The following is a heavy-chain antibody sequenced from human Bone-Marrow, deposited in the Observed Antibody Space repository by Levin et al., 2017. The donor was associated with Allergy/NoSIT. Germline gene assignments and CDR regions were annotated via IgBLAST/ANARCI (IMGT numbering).Heavy chain of an antibody. CDR3: ARAAGSLNLDY. V-gene: IGHV3-74*03. D-gene: IGHD1-14*01. CDR1: GFTFSAHW. CDR2: IKSDGSST. Sequence: GESLKISCAAAGFTFSAHWMHWVRQAPGKGLVWVSHIKSDGSSTMYADSVKGRFTISRDNAKNTLYLQMNSLRAEDTALYYCARAAGSLNLDYWGQGILVTVSS. J-gene: IGHJ4*02.